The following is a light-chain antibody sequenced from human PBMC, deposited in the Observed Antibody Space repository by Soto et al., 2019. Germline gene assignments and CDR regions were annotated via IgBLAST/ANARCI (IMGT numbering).Light chain of an antibody. CDR1: SSDVGGYNR. J-gene: IGLJ1*01. CDR3: YSYTSSSTYV. V-gene: IGLV2-18*02. Sequence: QSALTQPPSVSGSPGQSVTISCTGTSSDVGGYNRVSWYQQPPGTAPKLVIYEVIHRPSEVPARFSGSKSGNTASLTISGLQAEDEADYYCYSYTSSSTYVFGTGTKLTVL. CDR2: EVI.